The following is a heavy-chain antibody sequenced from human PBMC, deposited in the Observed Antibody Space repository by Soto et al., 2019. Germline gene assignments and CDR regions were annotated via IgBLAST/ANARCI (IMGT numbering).Heavy chain of an antibody. D-gene: IGHD3-22*01. V-gene: IGHV4-34*01. J-gene: IGHJ4*02. CDR2: INHSGST. CDR1: GGSFSCYY. Sequence: QVQLQQWGAGLLKPSETLSLPCAVHGGSFSCYYWCWIRQPPRKGLEWIGEINHSGSTNYNPSLNRRVTSSVNTSKNQLSLKLSYVTAADTDGYYCAIHVIVVDPVDYWGQGTLVTVSS. CDR3: AIHVIVVDPVDY.